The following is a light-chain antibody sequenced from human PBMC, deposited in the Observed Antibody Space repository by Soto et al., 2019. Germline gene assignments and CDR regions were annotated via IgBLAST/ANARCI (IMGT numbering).Light chain of an antibody. J-gene: IGKJ4*01. CDR3: QQYNSYSWT. Sequence: DIKMSQSPSSLSASVGDRVTITCRASQNISNCLDWYQQKPGKAPKLLIYNASSLESGVPSRFSGSGSGTEFTLTISSLQPDDFATYYCQQYNSYSWTFGGGTKVAIK. CDR1: QNISNC. V-gene: IGKV1-5*01. CDR2: NAS.